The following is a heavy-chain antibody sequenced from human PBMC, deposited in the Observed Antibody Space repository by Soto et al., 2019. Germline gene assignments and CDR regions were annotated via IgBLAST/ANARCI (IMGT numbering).Heavy chain of an antibody. J-gene: IGHJ4*02. CDR1: GYSFTSYW. CDR2: IYPGDSDT. V-gene: IGHV5-51*01. D-gene: IGHD3-22*01. CDR3: ARTTYDSSGYGDLFFYY. Sequence: GESLKISCKGSGYSFTSYWIGWVRQMPGKGLEWMGIIYPGDSDTRYSPSFQGQVTISADKSISTAYLQWSSLKASDTAMYYCARTTYDSSGYGDLFFYYWGQGTLVTVSS.